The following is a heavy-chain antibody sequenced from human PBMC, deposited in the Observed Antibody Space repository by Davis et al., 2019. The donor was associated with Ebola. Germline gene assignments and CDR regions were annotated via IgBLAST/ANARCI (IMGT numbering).Heavy chain of an antibody. CDR1: GGSISSSNYY. CDR3: ARHLAYYYDSSGYYTTYYFDY. Sequence: SETLSLTCTVSGGSISSSNYYWGWIRQPPGKGLEWIGSIYYSGSTYYNPSLKSRVTISVDTSKNQFSLKLSSVTAADTAVYYCARHLAYYYDSSGYYTTYYFDYWGQGTLVTVSS. D-gene: IGHD3-22*01. CDR2: IYYSGST. V-gene: IGHV4-39*01. J-gene: IGHJ4*02.